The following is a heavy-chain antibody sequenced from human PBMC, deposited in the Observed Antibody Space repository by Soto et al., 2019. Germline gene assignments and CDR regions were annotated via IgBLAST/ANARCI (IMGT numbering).Heavy chain of an antibody. V-gene: IGHV1-18*01. J-gene: IGHJ4*02. CDR1: DYDFTTYG. CDR2: ISAHNGNT. D-gene: IGHD1-1*01. Sequence: QVHLEQSGAEVKNPGASVKVSLKSSDYDFTTYGITWVRQAPGQGLEWMAWISAHNGNTNYAPNLQGRVTVTRDTSTSTAYIELRSLRSDDTAVYYCARGRYGDYWGQGALVTVSS. CDR3: ARGRYGDY.